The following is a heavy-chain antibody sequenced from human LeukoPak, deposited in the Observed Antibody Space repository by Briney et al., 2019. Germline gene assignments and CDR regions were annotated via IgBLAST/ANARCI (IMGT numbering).Heavy chain of an antibody. D-gene: IGHD6-19*01. CDR3: AKDSRSGWYYFDY. CDR1: GFTFSSYA. J-gene: IGHJ4*02. Sequence: PGGSLRLSCAASGFTFSSYAMHWVRQAPGKGLEWVALTSYDGSNKYYADSVEGRFTISRDNSKNTLYLQMNSLRAEDTAVYYCAKDSRSGWYYFDYWGQGTLVTVSS. V-gene: IGHV3-30*04. CDR2: TSYDGSNK.